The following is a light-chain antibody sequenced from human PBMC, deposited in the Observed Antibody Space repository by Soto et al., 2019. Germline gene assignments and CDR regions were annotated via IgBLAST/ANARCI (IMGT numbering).Light chain of an antibody. Sequence: EIELTQSPGSLSLSPGERATLSCRASQSVSSNYLAWYQQKPGQAPSLLIYGASSRGTGIPDRFSGSGSGTDFTLTISRLEPEDFAMYYCQQYGSTPCTFGQGTKVEIK. CDR2: GAS. J-gene: IGKJ1*01. CDR3: QQYGSTPCT. V-gene: IGKV3-20*01. CDR1: QSVSSNY.